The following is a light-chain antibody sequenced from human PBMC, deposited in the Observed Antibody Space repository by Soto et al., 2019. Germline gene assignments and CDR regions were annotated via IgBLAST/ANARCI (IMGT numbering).Light chain of an antibody. CDR3: QSYDSSLSKV. CDR1: SSNIGAGYD. Sequence: QSVLTQPPSVSGAPGQRVTISCTGSSSNIGAGYDVHWYQQLPGTAPELLIYANTIRPSGVPDRFSGSKSGTSASLAITGLQTEDEADYYCQSYDSSLSKVFGGGTQLTVL. CDR2: ANT. V-gene: IGLV1-40*01. J-gene: IGLJ3*02.